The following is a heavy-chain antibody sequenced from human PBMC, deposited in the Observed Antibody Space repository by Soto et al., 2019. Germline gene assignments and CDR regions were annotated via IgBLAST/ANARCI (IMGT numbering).Heavy chain of an antibody. J-gene: IGHJ4*02. Sequence: ASVKVSCKVSGYTLTELSMHWVRQAPGKGLEWMGGFDPEDGETIYAQKFQGRVTMTEDTSTDTAYMELSSLRSEDTAVYYCATASVAASYYYYDSPKGAFDYWGQGTLVTVSS. CDR3: ATASVAASYYYYDSPKGAFDY. CDR2: FDPEDGET. D-gene: IGHD3-22*01. CDR1: GYTLTELS. V-gene: IGHV1-24*01.